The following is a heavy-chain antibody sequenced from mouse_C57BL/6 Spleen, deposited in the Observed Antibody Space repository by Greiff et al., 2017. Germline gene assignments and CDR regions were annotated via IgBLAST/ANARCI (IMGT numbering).Heavy chain of an antibody. D-gene: IGHD1-1*01. J-gene: IGHJ2*01. Sequence: EVKLVESGGGLVKPGGSLKLSCAASGFTFSDYGMHWVRQAPEKGLEWVAYISSGSSTIYYADTVKGRFTISRDNAKNTLFLQMTSLRSEDTAMYYCASAYYADFDYWGQGTTLTVSS. V-gene: IGHV5-17*01. CDR2: ISSGSSTI. CDR1: GFTFSDYG. CDR3: ASAYYADFDY.